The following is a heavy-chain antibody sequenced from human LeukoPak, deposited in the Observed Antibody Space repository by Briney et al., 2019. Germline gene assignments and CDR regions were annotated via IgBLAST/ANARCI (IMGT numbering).Heavy chain of an antibody. CDR3: ARRVRGVINY. Sequence: GGSLRLSCAASGFTFSSSYMTWVRQAPEKGLEWVSVIYSGGSTYYADSVKGRFTISRDNSKNTLYLQMNSLRAEDTAVYYCARRVRGVINYWGQGTLVTVSS. CDR1: GFTFSSSY. J-gene: IGHJ4*02. CDR2: IYSGGST. V-gene: IGHV3-53*01. D-gene: IGHD3-10*01.